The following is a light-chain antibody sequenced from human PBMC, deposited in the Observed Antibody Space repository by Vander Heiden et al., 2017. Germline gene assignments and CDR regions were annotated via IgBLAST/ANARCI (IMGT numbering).Light chain of an antibody. CDR2: DAS. CDR1: QSISSA. CDR3: QHFNSYPLI. Sequence: AIQFTQSPSSLSASVGDRVTITCRASQSISSALAWYQQKPGKAPKLLIYDASRLQGGVPSRFSGSGSGTDFTLTITSLQPEDFATYYCQHFNSYPLIFGGGTKVEIK. J-gene: IGKJ4*01. V-gene: IGKV1-13*02.